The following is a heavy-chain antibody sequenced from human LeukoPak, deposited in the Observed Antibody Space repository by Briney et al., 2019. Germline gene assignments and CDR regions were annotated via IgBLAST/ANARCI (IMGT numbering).Heavy chain of an antibody. CDR3: ARDQDGALDY. V-gene: IGHV3-7*01. CDR2: IKQDGIEK. CDR1: GFTFSNYW. D-gene: IGHD4-17*01. Sequence: PGGSLRLSCAASGFTFSNYWMAWVRQSPGKGREWVANIKQDGIEKNYVDSVRGRFTISRDNAKSSLFLQMSSLRVDDTAVYYCARDQDGALDYWGQGSLVTVSS. J-gene: IGHJ4*02.